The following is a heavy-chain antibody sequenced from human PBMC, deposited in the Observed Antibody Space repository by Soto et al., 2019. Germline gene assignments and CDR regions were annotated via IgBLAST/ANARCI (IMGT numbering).Heavy chain of an antibody. CDR2: ISYDGSNK. D-gene: IGHD1-20*01. J-gene: IGHJ6*02. CDR3: ARAYNWDRPSPSYGMDV. CDR1: GFTFSSYG. Sequence: GGSLRLSCAASGFTFSSYGMHWVRQAPGKGLEWVAVISYDGSNKYYADSVKGRFTISRDNSKNTLYLQMNSLRAEDTAVYYCARAYNWDRPSPSYGMDVWGQGTTVTVSS. V-gene: IGHV3-30*03.